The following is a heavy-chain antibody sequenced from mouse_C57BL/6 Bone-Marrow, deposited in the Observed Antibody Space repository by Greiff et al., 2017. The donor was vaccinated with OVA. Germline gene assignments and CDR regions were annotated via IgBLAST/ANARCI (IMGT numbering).Heavy chain of an antibody. Sequence: QVQLQQPGAELVRPGTSVKLSCKASGYTFTSYWMHWVKQRPGQGLEWIGVIDPSDSYTNYNQKFKGKATLTVDTSSSTAYMQLSSLTSEDSAVYYCAWAAQATLYYFDYWGKGTTLTVSS. D-gene: IGHD3-2*02. J-gene: IGHJ2*01. V-gene: IGHV1-59*01. CDR3: AWAAQATLYYFDY. CDR2: IDPSDSYT. CDR1: GYTFTSYW.